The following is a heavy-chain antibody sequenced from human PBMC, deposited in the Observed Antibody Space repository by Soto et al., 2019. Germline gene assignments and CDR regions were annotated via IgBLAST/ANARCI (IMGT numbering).Heavy chain of an antibody. J-gene: IGHJ4*02. Sequence: QVQLQESGPGLVKPSETLSLTCTVSGGSISGYAWSWIRQPPGKGLEWIGYVYYTGSTNYNPSLKSRVTMSVDTSKNHVSLKLNSVTDADTAMYYCGRDNSGSVDYWGQGTLVTVSS. CDR2: VYYTGST. CDR3: GRDNSGSVDY. V-gene: IGHV4-59*01. D-gene: IGHD1-26*01. CDR1: GGSISGYA.